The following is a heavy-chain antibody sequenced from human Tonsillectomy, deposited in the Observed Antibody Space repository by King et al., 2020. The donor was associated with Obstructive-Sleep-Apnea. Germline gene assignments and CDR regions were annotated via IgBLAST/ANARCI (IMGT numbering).Heavy chain of an antibody. Sequence: TLKESGPTLVKPTQTLTLTCTFSGFSLSTSGVGVGWIRQPPGKALEWLALIYWDDDKRYSPSLKSRSTITKDTSKNQVVLTMTNMDPVDTATYYCAHRRMLTYYFDYWGQGTLVTVSS. V-gene: IGHV2-5*02. D-gene: IGHD2-8*01. CDR2: IYWDDDK. CDR3: AHRRMLTYYFDY. CDR1: GFSLSTSGVG. J-gene: IGHJ4*02.